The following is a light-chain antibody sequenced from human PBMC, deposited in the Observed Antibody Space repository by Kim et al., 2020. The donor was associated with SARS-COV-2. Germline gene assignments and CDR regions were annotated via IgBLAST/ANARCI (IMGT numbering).Light chain of an antibody. CDR1: TDGIGAKGY. Sequence: GQAITISCTGTTDGIGAKGYVSWYQHHPGEAPQLLIFDVNKRPSGLSNRFAGSRSGNTASLTISGLQFEDECDYYCASYTTSGAWVFGGGTKVTVL. J-gene: IGLJ3*02. V-gene: IGLV2-14*03. CDR3: ASYTTSGAWV. CDR2: DVN.